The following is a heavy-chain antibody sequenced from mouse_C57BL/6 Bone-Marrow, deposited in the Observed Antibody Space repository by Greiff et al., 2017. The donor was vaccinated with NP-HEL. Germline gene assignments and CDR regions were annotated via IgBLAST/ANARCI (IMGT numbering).Heavy chain of an antibody. CDR1: GFTFSSYG. J-gene: IGHJ4*01. Sequence: EVKVVESGGDLVKPGGSLKLSCAASGFTFSSYGMSWVRQTPDKGRFTISRDNAKNTLYLQMSSLKSEDTAMYYCARRPTQRYYAMDYWGQGTSVTVSS. V-gene: IGHV5-6-5*01. CDR3: ARRPTQRYYAMDY.